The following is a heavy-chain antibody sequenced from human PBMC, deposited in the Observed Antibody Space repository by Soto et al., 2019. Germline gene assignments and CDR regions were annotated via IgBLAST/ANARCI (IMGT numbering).Heavy chain of an antibody. CDR2: INPTNHNT. CDR1: GYTFTTYF. CDR3: ARDGGYYDSSGYWD. D-gene: IGHD3-22*01. V-gene: IGHV1-18*04. J-gene: IGHJ4*02. Sequence: ASVKVSCKASGYTFTTYFIHWVRQAPGQGLEWMGIINPTNHNTNYAQKLQGRVTMTTDTSTSTAYMELRSLRSDDTAVYYCARDGGYYDSSGYWDWGQGTLVTVSS.